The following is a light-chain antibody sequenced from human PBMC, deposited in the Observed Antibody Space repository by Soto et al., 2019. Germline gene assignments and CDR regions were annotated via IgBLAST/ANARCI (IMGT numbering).Light chain of an antibody. CDR1: QSVSSSY. V-gene: IGKV3-20*01. CDR3: QQYGSSPWT. J-gene: IGKJ1*01. Sequence: EIVLTQSPGTLSLSPGERATLSCRASQSVSSSYLAWYQQKPGQAPRLLIYGASSRATGLPDRFSGSGSGTDFTVTISRLEPEDFGVYYWQQYGSSPWTFGQGTKVEIK. CDR2: GAS.